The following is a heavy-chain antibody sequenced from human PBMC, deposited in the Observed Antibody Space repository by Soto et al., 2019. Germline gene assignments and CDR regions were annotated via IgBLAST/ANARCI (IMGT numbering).Heavy chain of an antibody. J-gene: IGHJ4*02. CDR1: GGTFNTYA. CDR2: ISPMSGAA. Sequence: QVQLVQSGAEMKKPGSSVKVSCQSSGGTFNTYAMNWVRQAPGQGPEWMGDISPMSGAANYAPKFQGRVTITADESTGTSYMQLSSLPSEDTALYFCAREVQVHTPAFVYWGQGTLVTVSS. V-gene: IGHV1-69*19. D-gene: IGHD3-10*01. CDR3: AREVQVHTPAFVY.